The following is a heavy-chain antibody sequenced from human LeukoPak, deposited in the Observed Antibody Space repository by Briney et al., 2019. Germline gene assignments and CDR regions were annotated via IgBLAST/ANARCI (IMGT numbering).Heavy chain of an antibody. CDR1: GFTFSSYA. V-gene: IGHV3-23*01. Sequence: GGSLRLSCAASGFTFSSYAMSWVRQAPGKGLEWVSAISGSGGSTYYADSVKGRFTISRDNSKNTLYLQMNSLRAEDTAVYYCAGANYYDSSGNYPHYFDYWGQGTLVTVSS. J-gene: IGHJ4*02. D-gene: IGHD3-22*01. CDR3: AGANYYDSSGNYPHYFDY. CDR2: ISGSGGST.